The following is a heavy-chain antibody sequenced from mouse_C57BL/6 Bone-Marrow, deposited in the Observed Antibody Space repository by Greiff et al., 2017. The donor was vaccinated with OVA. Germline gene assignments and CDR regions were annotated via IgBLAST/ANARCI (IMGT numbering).Heavy chain of an antibody. Sequence: QVQLKQPEAELVKPGASVKLSCKASGYTFTSYWMQWVKQRPGQGLEWIGEIDPSDSYTNYNQKFKGKATLPVDTSSSTAYMQLSSLTSEDSSVYYCASAVFAYWGQGTLVTVSA. J-gene: IGHJ3*01. CDR1: GYTFTSYW. V-gene: IGHV1-50*01. CDR2: IDPSDSYT. CDR3: ASAVFAY.